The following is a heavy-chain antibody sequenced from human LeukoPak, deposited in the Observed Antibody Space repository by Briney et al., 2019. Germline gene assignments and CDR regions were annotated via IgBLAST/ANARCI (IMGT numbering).Heavy chain of an antibody. CDR1: GFTFSSYT. V-gene: IGHV3-30-3*01. D-gene: IGHD3-10*01. CDR3: ARAAHTTYVLGRYYYYAMDA. J-gene: IGHJ6*02. Sequence: GGSLRLSCAASGFTFSSYTMDWVRQAPGKGLEWVARIPYAGSNNYYADSVKGRFTISSDNPKNTLYLQMDSLRAEDTAVYYCARAAHTTYVLGRYYYYAMDAWGQGTTVTVSS. CDR2: IPYAGSNN.